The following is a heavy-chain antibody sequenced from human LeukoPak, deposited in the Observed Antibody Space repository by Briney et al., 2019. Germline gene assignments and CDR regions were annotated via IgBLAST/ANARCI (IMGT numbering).Heavy chain of an antibody. CDR1: GGSISSGGYY. Sequence: PSETLSLTCTVSGGSISSGGYYWSWIRQHPGKGLEWIGCIYYSGSTYYNPSLKSRVTISVDTSKNQFSLKLSSVTAADTAVYYCARESTHYYDSRYNWGQGTLVTVSS. J-gene: IGHJ4*02. D-gene: IGHD3-22*01. V-gene: IGHV4-31*03. CDR2: IYYSGST. CDR3: ARESTHYYDSRYN.